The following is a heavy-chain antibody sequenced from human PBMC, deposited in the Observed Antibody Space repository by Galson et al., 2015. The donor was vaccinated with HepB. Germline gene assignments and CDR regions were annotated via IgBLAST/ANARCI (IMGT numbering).Heavy chain of an antibody. CDR2: IITYNRDT. CDR3: ARGARGVVVGSGQNNWFAP. V-gene: IGHV1-18*01. J-gene: IGHJ5*02. D-gene: IGHD2-15*01. CDR1: GYTFSTYS. Sequence: SVKVSCKASGYTFSTYSINWVRQAPGQGLEWMAWIITYNRDTSYARKFQGRVTMTRDTFTSTAYMERRSLRSDDTAVYYCARGARGVVVGSGQNNWFAPWGQGTLVTVSS.